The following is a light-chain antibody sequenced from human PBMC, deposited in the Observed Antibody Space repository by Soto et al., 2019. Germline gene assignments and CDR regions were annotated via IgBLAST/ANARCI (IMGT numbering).Light chain of an antibody. V-gene: IGKV3-20*01. CDR1: QSVTSSY. Sequence: EIVLTQSPDTLSLSPGERATLSCRASQSVTSSYLAWYQQKPGQAPRLLIYGASSRATGIPVRFSGSGSGTEFTLTISRLEPEDFAVYYCQQYGSSPRTFGPGTKVDIK. CDR3: QQYGSSPRT. J-gene: IGKJ3*01. CDR2: GAS.